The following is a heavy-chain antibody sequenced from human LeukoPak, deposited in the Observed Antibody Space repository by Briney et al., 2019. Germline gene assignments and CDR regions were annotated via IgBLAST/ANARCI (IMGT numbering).Heavy chain of an antibody. D-gene: IGHD4-17*01. J-gene: IGHJ4*02. CDR1: GFTFSNFA. V-gene: IGHV3-23*01. CDR2: ITADGGST. Sequence: KPGGSLRLSCAASGFTFSNFAMSWVRQAPGKGLEWVSGITADGGSTFYADSVKGRFTISRDNSKNTLYLQADSLRVEDTAVYYCARGSFTVTPSFDYWGQGTLVTVSS. CDR3: ARGSFTVTPSFDY.